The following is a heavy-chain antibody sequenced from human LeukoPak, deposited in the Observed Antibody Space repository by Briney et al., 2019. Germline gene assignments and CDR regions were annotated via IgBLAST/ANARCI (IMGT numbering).Heavy chain of an antibody. V-gene: IGHV4-39*01. CDR1: GGSISSSSYY. D-gene: IGHD6-13*01. CDR2: IYYSGST. J-gene: IGHJ4*02. CDR3: ASAPIAAAGTFDY. Sequence: SETLSLTCTVSGGSISSSSYYWGWIRQPPGKGLEWIGSIYYSGSTYYNPSPKSRVTISVDTSKNQFSLKLSSVTAADTAVYYCASAPIAAAGTFDYWGQGTLVTASS.